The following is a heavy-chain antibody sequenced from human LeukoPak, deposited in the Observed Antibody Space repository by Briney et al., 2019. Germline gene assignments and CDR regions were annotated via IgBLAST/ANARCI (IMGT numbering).Heavy chain of an antibody. J-gene: IGHJ6*03. CDR1: GGSFSGYY. V-gene: IGHV4-34*01. Sequence: SETLSLTCAVYGGSFSGYYWSWIRQLPGKGLEWIGEINHSGSTNYNPSLKSRVTISVDTSKNQFSLKLSSVTAADTAVYYCARQGTAMVTGYYYYMDVWGKGTTVTVSS. CDR2: INHSGST. CDR3: ARQGTAMVTGYYYYMDV. D-gene: IGHD5-18*01.